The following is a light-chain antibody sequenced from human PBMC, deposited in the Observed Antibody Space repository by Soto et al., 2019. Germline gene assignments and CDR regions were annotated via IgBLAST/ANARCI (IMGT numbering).Light chain of an antibody. CDR1: QSVSYY. CDR2: GAS. J-gene: IGKJ1*01. V-gene: IGKV3-20*01. CDR3: QQYGSSPWT. Sequence: EIVLTQSPGTLSLSPGERATLSCRASQSVSYYLAWYQQKPGQAPRLLIYGASSRATGIPDRFSGSGSGTDFTLTISRLEPEDFAVYYCQQYGSSPWTFGQGTKVEIK.